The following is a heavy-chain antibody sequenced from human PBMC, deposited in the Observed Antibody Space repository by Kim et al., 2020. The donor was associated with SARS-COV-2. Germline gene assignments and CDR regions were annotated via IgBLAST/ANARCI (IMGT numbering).Heavy chain of an antibody. J-gene: IGHJ6*02. Sequence: SETLSLTCAVYGGSFSGYYWSWIRQPPGKGLEWIGEINHSGSTNYNPSLKSRVTISVDTSKNQFSLKLSSVTAADTAVYYCARWRGILRYYYYYGMDVWGQGTTVTVSS. CDR1: GGSFSGYY. D-gene: IGHD3-3*01. V-gene: IGHV4-34*01. CDR3: ARWRGILRYYYYYGMDV. CDR2: INHSGST.